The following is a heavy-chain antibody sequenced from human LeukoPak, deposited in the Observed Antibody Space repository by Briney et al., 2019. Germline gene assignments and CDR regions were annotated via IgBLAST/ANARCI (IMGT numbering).Heavy chain of an antibody. CDR2: MNPNSGNT. Sequence: ASVKVSCKASGYTFTSYDINWVRQATGQGLEWMGWMNPNSGNTGYAQKFQGRVTMTRNTSISTAYMELSSLRSEDTAVYYCARGGRGIAARRGYSWFDPWGQGTLVTVSS. V-gene: IGHV1-8*01. J-gene: IGHJ5*02. CDR1: GYTFTSYD. CDR3: ARGGRGIAARRGYSWFDP. D-gene: IGHD6-6*01.